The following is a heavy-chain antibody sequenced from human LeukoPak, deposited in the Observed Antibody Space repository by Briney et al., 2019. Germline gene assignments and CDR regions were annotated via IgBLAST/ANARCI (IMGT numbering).Heavy chain of an antibody. V-gene: IGHV4-39*07. CDR3: ARVAAKTVDY. Sequence: PSETLSLTCSVSGGSIYTSSYYWGWIRQSPGKGLEWIGSIYYSGSTNYNPSLKSRVTISVDTSKNQFSLKLSSVTAADTAVYYCARVAAKTVDYWGQGTLVTVSS. D-gene: IGHD2-15*01. J-gene: IGHJ4*02. CDR2: IYYSGST. CDR1: GGSIYTSSYY.